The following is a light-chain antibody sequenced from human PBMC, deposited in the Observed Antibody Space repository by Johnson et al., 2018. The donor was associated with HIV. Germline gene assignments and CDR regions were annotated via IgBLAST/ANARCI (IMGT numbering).Light chain of an antibody. Sequence: QSVLTQPPSVSAAPGQKVTVSCSGSTSNIGNNYVSWYQQLTGTAPKLLIYENNKRPSGIPDRFSGSKSGTSATLGITGLPTGDEADYYCGTWDSSLSAYVFGTGTKVTVL. CDR3: GTWDSSLSAYV. CDR2: ENN. CDR1: TSNIGNNY. J-gene: IGLJ1*01. V-gene: IGLV1-51*02.